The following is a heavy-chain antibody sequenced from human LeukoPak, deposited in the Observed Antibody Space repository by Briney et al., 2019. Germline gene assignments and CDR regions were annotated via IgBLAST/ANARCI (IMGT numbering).Heavy chain of an antibody. CDR2: IYYSGST. CDR1: GGSISSYY. J-gene: IGHJ6*02. V-gene: IGHV4-59*01. D-gene: IGHD2-15*01. Sequence: SETLSLTCTVSGGSISSYYWSWIRQPPGKGLEWIGYIYYSGSTNYNPSLKSRVTISVDTSKNQFSLKLSSVSAADTAVYYCERDNLVRYCSGGSCGGYYYYGMDVWGQGTTVTVSS. CDR3: ERDNLVRYCSGGSCGGYYYYGMDV.